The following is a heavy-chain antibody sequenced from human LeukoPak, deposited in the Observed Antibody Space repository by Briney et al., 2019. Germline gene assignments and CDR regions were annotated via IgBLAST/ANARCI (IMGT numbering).Heavy chain of an antibody. J-gene: IGHJ4*02. Sequence: PGGSLRLSCAASGFTFSSYAMHWVRQAPGKGLEWVAVISYDGSNKYYADSVKGRFTISRDNSKNTLYLQMNSLRAEDTAVYYCARSSFSGSYYLSIDYWGQGTLVTVSS. CDR3: ARSSFSGSYYLSIDY. CDR1: GFTFSSYA. V-gene: IGHV3-30-3*01. CDR2: ISYDGSNK. D-gene: IGHD1-26*01.